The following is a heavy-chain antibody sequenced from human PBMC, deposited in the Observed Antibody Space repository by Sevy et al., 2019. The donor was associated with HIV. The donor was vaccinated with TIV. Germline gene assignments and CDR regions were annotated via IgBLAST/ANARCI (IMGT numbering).Heavy chain of an antibody. CDR2: ISTSSSSI. CDR1: GFSFSGYS. V-gene: IGHV3-48*02. D-gene: IGHD7-27*01. Sequence: GGYLRLSCAASGFSFSGYSMNWVRQAPGKGLEWVSYISTSSSSIHYADSMKGRFTVSRDNAKNSLYLQMNNLSDEDTAIYYCARDPGFWYFDLWGRGTLVTVSS. J-gene: IGHJ2*01. CDR3: ARDPGFWYFDL.